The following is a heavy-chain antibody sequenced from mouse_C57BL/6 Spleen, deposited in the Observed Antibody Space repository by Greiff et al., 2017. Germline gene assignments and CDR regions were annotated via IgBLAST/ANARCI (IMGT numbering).Heavy chain of an antibody. D-gene: IGHD1-1*01. Sequence: EVKLMESGEGLVKPGGSLKLSCAASGFTFSSYAMSWVRQTPEKRLEWVAYISSGGDYIYYADTVKGRFTISRDNARNTLYLQMSSLKSEDTAMYYCTRITTVDWYFDVWGTGTTVTVSS. CDR1: GFTFSSYA. J-gene: IGHJ1*03. CDR3: TRITTVDWYFDV. V-gene: IGHV5-9-1*02. CDR2: ISSGGDYI.